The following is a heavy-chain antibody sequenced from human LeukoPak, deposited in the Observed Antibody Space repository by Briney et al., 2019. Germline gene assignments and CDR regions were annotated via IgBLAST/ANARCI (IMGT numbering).Heavy chain of an antibody. V-gene: IGHV3-48*03. J-gene: IGHJ1*01. CDR2: ISSSGSTI. Sequence: GSLRLSCAASGFTFSSYEMNWVRQAPGKGLEWVSYISSSGSTIYYADSVKGRFTISRDNAKNPLYLQMNSLRAEDTAVYYCARGVGSNWYIYFQFWGQGTLVSVSS. D-gene: IGHD6-13*01. CDR3: ARGVGSNWYIYFQF. CDR1: GFTFSSYE.